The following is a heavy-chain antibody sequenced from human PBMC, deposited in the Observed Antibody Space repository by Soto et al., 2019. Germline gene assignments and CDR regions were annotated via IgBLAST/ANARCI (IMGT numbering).Heavy chain of an antibody. Sequence: PSETLSLTCAVSGGPISSGGYSWSWIRQPPGKGLEWIGYIYHSGSTYYNPSLKSRVTISVDRSKNQFSLKLSSVTAADTAVYYCARGDILTGRDYFDYWGQGTLVTVSS. J-gene: IGHJ4*02. CDR1: GGPISSGGYS. CDR2: IYHSGST. V-gene: IGHV4-30-2*01. D-gene: IGHD3-9*01. CDR3: ARGDILTGRDYFDY.